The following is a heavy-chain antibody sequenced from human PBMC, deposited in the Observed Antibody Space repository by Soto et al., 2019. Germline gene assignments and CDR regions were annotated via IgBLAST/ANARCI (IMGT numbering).Heavy chain of an antibody. CDR3: ARDKGYCTGGSRYLMLSPWLDP. V-gene: IGHV1-18*01. CDR2: ISAYSGNT. Sequence: ASVKVSCKASGYTFTSYGISWVRQAPGQGLEWMGWISAYSGNTNYAQKLQGRVTMTTDTSTSTAYMELRSLRSDDTAVYYCARDKGYCTGGSRYLMLSPWLDPWGQGTLVTVSS. CDR1: GYTFTSYG. J-gene: IGHJ5*02. D-gene: IGHD2-15*01.